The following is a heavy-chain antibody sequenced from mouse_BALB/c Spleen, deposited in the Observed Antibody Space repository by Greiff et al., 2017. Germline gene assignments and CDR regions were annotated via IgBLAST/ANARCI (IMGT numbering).Heavy chain of an antibody. CDR2: ISSGSSTI. CDR3: ARSGYYGSSGAYFDY. CDR1: GFTFSSFG. Sequence: EVQVVESGGGLVQPGGSRKLSCAASGFTFSSFGMHWVRQAPEKGLEWVAYISSGSSTIYYADTVKGRFTISRDNPKNTLFLQMTSLRSEDTAMYYCARSGYYGSSGAYFDYWGQGTTLTVSS. J-gene: IGHJ2*01. D-gene: IGHD1-1*01. V-gene: IGHV5-17*02.